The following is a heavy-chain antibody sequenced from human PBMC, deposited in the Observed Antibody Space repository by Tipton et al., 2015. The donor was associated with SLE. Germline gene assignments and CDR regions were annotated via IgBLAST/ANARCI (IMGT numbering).Heavy chain of an antibody. CDR3: ARTNYYGSGSYPNHAFDI. CDR1: GYTFTGYY. Sequence: QLVQSGPEVKKPGASVKVSCKASGYTFTGYYMHWVRQAPGQGLEWMGWINPNSGGTNYAQKFQGRVTMTRDTSISTAYMELSRLRSDDTAVYYCARTNYYGSGSYPNHAFDIWGQGTMVTVSS. CDR2: INPNSGGT. J-gene: IGHJ3*02. V-gene: IGHV1-2*02. D-gene: IGHD3-10*01.